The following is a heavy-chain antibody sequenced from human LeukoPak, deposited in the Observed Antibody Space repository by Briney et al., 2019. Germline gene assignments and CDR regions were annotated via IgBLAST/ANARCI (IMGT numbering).Heavy chain of an antibody. CDR2: ISSSSYI. J-gene: IGHJ4*02. CDR1: GFTFSSYS. CDR3: ARAPDIVVVVAAPDY. Sequence: GGSLRLSCAASGFTFSSYSMTWVRQAPGKRLEWVSSISSSSYIYYADSVKGRFTISRDNAKNSLYLQMNSLRAEDTAVYYCARAPDIVVVVAAPDYWGQGTLVTVSS. D-gene: IGHD2-15*01. V-gene: IGHV3-21*01.